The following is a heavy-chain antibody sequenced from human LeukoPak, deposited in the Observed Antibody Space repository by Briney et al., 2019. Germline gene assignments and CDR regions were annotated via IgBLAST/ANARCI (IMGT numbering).Heavy chain of an antibody. CDR3: TTGLVTLDY. V-gene: IGHV3-15*01. CDR1: EFLSVNAW. J-gene: IGHJ4*02. CDR2: IKSKTDGGTT. Sequence: GGSLRLSCAASEFLSVNAWMSGSPRAPGRGRDWVGRIKSKTDGGTTDYAAPVKGRFTISRDDSKNTLYLQMNSLKTEDTAVYYCTTGLVTLDYWGQGTLVTVSS. D-gene: IGHD5-18*01.